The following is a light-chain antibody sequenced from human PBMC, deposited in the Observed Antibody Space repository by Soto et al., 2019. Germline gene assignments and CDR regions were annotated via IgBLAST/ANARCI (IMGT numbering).Light chain of an antibody. Sequence: EIVMTQSPATLSVSPGERATLSCRASQSVNIYLAWYQQKPGQAPRLLIFGASSRATGIPAWFSGSGSGTEFNLTISSLQSEDFAVYFCQQYDDWLRLTFGGGTKVEIK. CDR2: GAS. V-gene: IGKV3D-15*01. CDR1: QSVNIY. CDR3: QQYDDWLRLT. J-gene: IGKJ4*01.